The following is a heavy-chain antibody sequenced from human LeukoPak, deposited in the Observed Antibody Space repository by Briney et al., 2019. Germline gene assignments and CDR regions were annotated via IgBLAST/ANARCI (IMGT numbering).Heavy chain of an antibody. Sequence: GGSLRLSCTVSRFTVNSNYMSWVRQAPGKGLEWVSVIYSGGSTYYADSVKGRFTISRDNSKNTLYLQMNSLRAEDTAVYYCARDRYQHGMDVWGQGTTVTVSS. CDR1: RFTVNSNY. J-gene: IGHJ6*02. CDR3: ARDRYQHGMDV. CDR2: IYSGGST. D-gene: IGHD2-2*01. V-gene: IGHV3-66*01.